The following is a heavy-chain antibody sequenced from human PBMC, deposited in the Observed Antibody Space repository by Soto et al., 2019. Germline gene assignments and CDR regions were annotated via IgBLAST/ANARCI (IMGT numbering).Heavy chain of an antibody. Sequence: GGSLRLSCAASGFTFYTYAISWVRQAPGERPEWVSAISGGGDRTYYLDSVKGRFTISRDNSKNTLYLQMNSLRAEDTAVYYCAKDPQQLIAYFDYWGQGTQVTVSS. CDR3: AKDPQQLIAYFDY. CDR1: GFTFYTYA. CDR2: ISGGGDRT. V-gene: IGHV3-23*01. J-gene: IGHJ4*02. D-gene: IGHD6-13*01.